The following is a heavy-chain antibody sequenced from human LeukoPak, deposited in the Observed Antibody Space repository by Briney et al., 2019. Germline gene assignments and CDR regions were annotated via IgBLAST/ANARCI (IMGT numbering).Heavy chain of an antibody. V-gene: IGHV3-7*01. CDR3: AREQGALDS. J-gene: IGHJ4*02. CDR2: IQQGGSHK. CDR1: GFTFSSYW. Sequence: GGSLRLSCAASGFTFSSYWMGWVRQAPGKGLEWVANIQQGGSHKYYVDSVQGRFTISRDNAKNSLYLQMNSLRAEDTAVYYCAREQGALDSWGQGTLVTVSS.